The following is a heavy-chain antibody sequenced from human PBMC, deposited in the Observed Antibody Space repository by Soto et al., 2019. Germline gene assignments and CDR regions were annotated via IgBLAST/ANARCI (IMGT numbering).Heavy chain of an antibody. J-gene: IGHJ4*02. V-gene: IGHV4-59*01. D-gene: IGHD3-3*01. CDR1: GGSISSYY. CDR3: AKTGLEWLSFLAY. CDR2: IYYSGST. Sequence: PSETLSLTCTVLGGSISSYYWSWIRQPPGKGLEWIGYIYYSGSTNYNPSLKSRVTVSVDTSKNQFSLKLSSVTAADTAVYYCAKTGLEWLSFLAYWGQGTLVAVSS.